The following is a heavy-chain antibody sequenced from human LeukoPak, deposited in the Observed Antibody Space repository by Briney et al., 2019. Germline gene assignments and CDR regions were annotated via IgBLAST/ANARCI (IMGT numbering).Heavy chain of an antibody. J-gene: IGHJ4*02. CDR3: ARGSSDFWSGYWDYFDY. CDR1: GYTFTSYD. CDR2: MNPNSGNT. D-gene: IGHD3-3*01. V-gene: IGHV1-8*01. Sequence: ASVKVSCKASGYTFTSYDINWVRQATGQGLEWMGWMNPNSGNTGYAQKFQGRVTMTRNTSISTAYMELSSLRSEDTAVYYCARGSSDFWSGYWDYFDYWGQGTLVTVSS.